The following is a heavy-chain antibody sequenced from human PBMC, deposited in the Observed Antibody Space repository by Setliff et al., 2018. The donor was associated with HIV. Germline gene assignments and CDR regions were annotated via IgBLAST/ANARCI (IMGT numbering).Heavy chain of an antibody. CDR3: TTLPGSRNYGKRYVYFDY. J-gene: IGHJ4*02. D-gene: IGHD4-4*01. CDR2: INPDDSEI. Sequence: GESLKISCQASGYTFTNYWIAWLRQMPGRGLEWMGIINPDDSEITYSPSFQGQVTFSVDKSINTAHLQWSSLRASDSAMYYCTTLPGSRNYGKRYVYFDYWGQGTLVTVSS. CDR1: GYTFTNYW. V-gene: IGHV5-51*01.